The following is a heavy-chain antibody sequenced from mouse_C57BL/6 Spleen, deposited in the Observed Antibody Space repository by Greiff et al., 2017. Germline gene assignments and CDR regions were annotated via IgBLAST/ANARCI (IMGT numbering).Heavy chain of an antibody. CDR2: IYPGDGDT. J-gene: IGHJ3*01. D-gene: IGHD2-4*01. Sequence: QVQLQQSGPELVKPGASVKISCKASGYAFSSSWMNWVKQRPGKGLEWIGRIYPGDGDTNYNGKFKGKATLTADKSSSTAYMQLSSLTSEDSAVYFWATIYYDYEGFAYWGQGTLVTVSA. CDR3: ATIYYDYEGFAY. CDR1: GYAFSSSW. V-gene: IGHV1-82*01.